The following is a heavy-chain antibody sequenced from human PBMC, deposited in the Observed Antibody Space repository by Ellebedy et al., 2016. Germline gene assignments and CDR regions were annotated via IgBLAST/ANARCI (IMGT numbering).Heavy chain of an antibody. CDR3: ARLNYIGDRNPFEI. D-gene: IGHD4-11*01. J-gene: IGHJ3*02. Sequence: ASVKVSXXAPGYSLTTYPMHWVRQAPGQTLEWMGWVNAGNGNTKYSQQFQGRLTLTWDTSASTVYMDLSSLTSEDTAVYYCARLNYIGDRNPFEIWGQGTVVTVSS. CDR2: VNAGNGNT. CDR1: GYSLTTYP. V-gene: IGHV1-3*01.